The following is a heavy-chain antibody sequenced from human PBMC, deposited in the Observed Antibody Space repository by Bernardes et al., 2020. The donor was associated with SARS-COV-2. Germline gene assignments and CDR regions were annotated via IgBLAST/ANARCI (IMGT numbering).Heavy chain of an antibody. V-gene: IGHV4-39*01. CDR1: GGSISSSSYY. CDR2: IYYSGST. J-gene: IGHJ5*02. Sequence: LSLTCTVSGGSISSSSYYWGWIRQPPGKGLEWIGSIYYSGSTYYNPSLKSRVTISVDTSKNQFSLKLSSVTAADTAVYYCARRSSSSWYSNWFDPWGQGTLVTVSS. D-gene: IGHD6-13*01. CDR3: ARRSSSSWYSNWFDP.